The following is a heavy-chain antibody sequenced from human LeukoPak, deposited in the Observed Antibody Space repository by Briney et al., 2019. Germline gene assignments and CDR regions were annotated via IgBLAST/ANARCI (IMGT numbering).Heavy chain of an antibody. Sequence: GGSLRLSCAASGFTFSSYAMSWVRQAPGKGLEWVSIISGSGGSTYYADSVKGRFTISRDNSKNTLVLQMNSLRAEDTAVYYCAKSVESAVTTNPYFYYWGQGTLVTVPS. D-gene: IGHD4-17*01. CDR1: GFTFSSYA. CDR2: ISGSGGST. CDR3: AKSVESAVTTNPYFYY. J-gene: IGHJ4*02. V-gene: IGHV3-23*01.